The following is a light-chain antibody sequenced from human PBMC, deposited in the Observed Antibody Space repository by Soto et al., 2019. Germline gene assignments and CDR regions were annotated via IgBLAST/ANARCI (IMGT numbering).Light chain of an antibody. J-gene: IGLJ1*01. CDR3: CSYAGSRSYV. V-gene: IGLV2-23*01. Sequence: QSALTQPASVSGSPGQSITISCTGTSSDVGTYNLVSWYQQHPGKAPKLIIYEGSKRPSGVSNRFSGSKPGNTASLTISGLQAEDEADYYCCSYAGSRSYVFGTGTKVTVL. CDR1: SSDVGTYNL. CDR2: EGS.